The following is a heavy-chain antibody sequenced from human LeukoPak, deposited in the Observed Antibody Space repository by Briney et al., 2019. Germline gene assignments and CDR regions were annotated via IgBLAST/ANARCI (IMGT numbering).Heavy chain of an antibody. CDR1: GFTFSSYA. Sequence: GGSLRLSCAASGFTFSSYAMSWVRQAPGTGLEWVSAISGSGGSTYYADSVKGRFTISRDNSKNTLYLQMNSLRAEDTAVYYCAKDRLDPRNYFDYWGQGTLVTVSS. J-gene: IGHJ4*02. D-gene: IGHD6-19*01. CDR2: ISGSGGST. V-gene: IGHV3-23*01. CDR3: AKDRLDPRNYFDY.